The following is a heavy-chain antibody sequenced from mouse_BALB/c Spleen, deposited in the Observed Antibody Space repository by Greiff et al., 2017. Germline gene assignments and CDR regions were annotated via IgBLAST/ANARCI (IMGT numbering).Heavy chain of an antibody. CDR3: ANSGDGYYWRVSLDY. Sequence: EVMLVESGGGLVQPGGSRKLSCAASGFTFSSFGMHWVRQAPEKGLEWVAYISSGSSTIYYPDTVKGRFTISRDNTKNTLFLQMTRLRSEETAMYYLANSGDGYYWRVSLDYWGQGTSVTVSS. D-gene: IGHD2-3*01. CDR1: GFTFSSFG. V-gene: IGHV5-17*02. CDR2: ISSGSSTI. J-gene: IGHJ4*01.